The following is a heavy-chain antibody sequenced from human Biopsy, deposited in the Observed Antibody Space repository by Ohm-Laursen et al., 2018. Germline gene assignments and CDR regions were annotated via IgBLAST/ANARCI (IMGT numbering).Heavy chain of an antibody. D-gene: IGHD2/OR15-2a*01. V-gene: IGHV4-59*01. CDR1: GGSISSDY. J-gene: IGHJ6*02. Sequence: PSATLSLTCTVSGGSISSDYWSWIRQTPGKGMERIGYIYYSGSTNYNHSLKSRVTISVDTSKNQFSLRLNSVTAADTAVYYCARATNSTGWPYYYFYGMDVWGQGTTVTVSS. CDR2: IYYSGST. CDR3: ARATNSTGWPYYYFYGMDV.